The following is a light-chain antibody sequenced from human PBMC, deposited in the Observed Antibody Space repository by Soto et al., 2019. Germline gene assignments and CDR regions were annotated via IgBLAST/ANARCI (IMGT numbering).Light chain of an antibody. CDR1: QSVSSSY. Sequence: IVWTQSPGTLSLSPGERATLSCRASQSVSSSYLAWYQQKPGQAPRLLIYGASSRATGIPDRFSGSGSGTDFTLTISRLEPEDFAVYYCQQYGSSPPWTFGQGTKVDIK. V-gene: IGKV3-20*01. CDR2: GAS. CDR3: QQYGSSPPWT. J-gene: IGKJ1*01.